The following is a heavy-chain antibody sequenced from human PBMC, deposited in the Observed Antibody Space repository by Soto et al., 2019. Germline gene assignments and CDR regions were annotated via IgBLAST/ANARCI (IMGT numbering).Heavy chain of an antibody. CDR2: ISGRGGST. CDR1: AFTFSSYA. V-gene: IGHV3-23*01. CDR3: AKESDYDLLTGYPHYGMDV. Sequence: HXVSLVLSGAASAFTFSSYAMTWVRQAPGKGLEWVSAISGRGGSTYYADSVKGRFTISRDNSKNTLYLQMNSLRAEDTAVYYCAKESDYDLLTGYPHYGMDVWGQGTTVTVSS. J-gene: IGHJ6*02. D-gene: IGHD3-9*01.